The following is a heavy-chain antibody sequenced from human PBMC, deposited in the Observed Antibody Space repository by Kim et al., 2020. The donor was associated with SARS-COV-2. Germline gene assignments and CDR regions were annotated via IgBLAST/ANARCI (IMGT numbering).Heavy chain of an antibody. Sequence: GQKFQGRVTVTMDTSTSTAYMELRSLISDDTAFYYCARDGGDYGDPAFDSWGQGTLVTVSS. J-gene: IGHJ4*02. D-gene: IGHD4-17*01. V-gene: IGHV1-18*01. CDR3: ARDGGDYGDPAFDS.